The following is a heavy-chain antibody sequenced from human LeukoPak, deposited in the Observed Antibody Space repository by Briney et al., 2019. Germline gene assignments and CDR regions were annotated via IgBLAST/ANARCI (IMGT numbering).Heavy chain of an antibody. CDR2: INPNSGGT. Sequence: ASVKVSCKASGYTFTSYGITWVRQAPGQGLEWMGWINPNSGGTNYAQKFQGRVTMTRDTSISTAYMELSRLRSDDTAVYYCARDDMVRGVIIIFDYWGQGTLVTVSS. D-gene: IGHD3-10*01. CDR3: ARDDMVRGVIIIFDY. CDR1: GYTFTSYG. V-gene: IGHV1-2*02. J-gene: IGHJ4*02.